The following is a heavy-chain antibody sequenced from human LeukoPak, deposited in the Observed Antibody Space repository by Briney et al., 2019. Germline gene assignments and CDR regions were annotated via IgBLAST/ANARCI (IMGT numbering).Heavy chain of an antibody. Sequence: SVKVSCKASGGTFSCYAISWVRQAPGQGLEWMGRIIPILGIANYAQKFQGRVTITADKSTSTAYMELSSLRSEDTAVYYCARAKFVLRYFAAFDIWGQGTMVTVSS. J-gene: IGHJ3*02. CDR1: GGTFSCYA. CDR3: ARAKFVLRYFAAFDI. CDR2: IIPILGIA. D-gene: IGHD3-9*01. V-gene: IGHV1-69*04.